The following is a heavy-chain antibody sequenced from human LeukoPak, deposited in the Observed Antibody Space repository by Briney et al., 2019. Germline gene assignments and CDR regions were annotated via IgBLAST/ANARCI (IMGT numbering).Heavy chain of an antibody. CDR1: GFTFSSYG. J-gene: IGHJ4*02. CDR2: IWYDGSNK. CDR3: AKGGGATYYDLDHRL. Sequence: GRSLRLSCAASGFTFSSYGMHWVRQAPGKGLEWVAVIWYDGSNKYYADSVKGRFTISRDNSKNTLYLQMNSLRAEDTAVYYCAKGGGATYYDLDHRLWGQGTLVTVSS. V-gene: IGHV3-33*06. D-gene: IGHD3-22*01.